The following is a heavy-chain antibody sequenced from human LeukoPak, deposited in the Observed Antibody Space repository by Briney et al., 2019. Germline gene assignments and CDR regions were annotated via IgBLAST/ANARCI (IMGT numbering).Heavy chain of an antibody. Sequence: GGSLRLSCAASGFTFSSYSMNWVRQAPGKGLEWVSSISSSSSYIYYADSVKGRFTISRDNAKNSLYLQMNSLRAEDTAVYYCARLNYYGSSGRSGPKLDYWGQGTLVTVSS. CDR3: ARLNYYGSSGRSGPKLDY. V-gene: IGHV3-21*01. CDR2: ISSSSSYI. D-gene: IGHD3-22*01. CDR1: GFTFSSYS. J-gene: IGHJ4*02.